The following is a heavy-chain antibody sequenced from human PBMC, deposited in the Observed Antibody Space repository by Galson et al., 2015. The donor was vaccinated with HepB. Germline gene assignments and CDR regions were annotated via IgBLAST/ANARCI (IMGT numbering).Heavy chain of an antibody. CDR2: ISGSGGSI. J-gene: IGHJ4*02. CDR1: GFTFSSYA. Sequence: SLRLSCAASGFTFSSYAMSWVRQAPGKGLEWVSAISGSGGSIYYADSVKGRFTISRDNAKNSLYLQMNSLRDDDTAVYYCARARGYSFDYWGQGTLVTVSS. D-gene: IGHD1-26*01. CDR3: ARARGYSFDY. V-gene: IGHV3-23*01.